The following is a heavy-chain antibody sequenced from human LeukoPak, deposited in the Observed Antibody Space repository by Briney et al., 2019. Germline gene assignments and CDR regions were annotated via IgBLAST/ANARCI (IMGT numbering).Heavy chain of an antibody. CDR2: ISSSSSTI. Sequence: GGSLRLSCAASGFTFSSYSMNWVHQAPGKGLEWVSYISSSSSTIYYADSVKGRFTISRDNAKNSLYLQMNSLRDEDTAVYYCAREWELFDYYYYYGMDVWGQGTTVTVSS. CDR1: GFTFSSYS. CDR3: AREWELFDYYYYYGMDV. J-gene: IGHJ6*02. V-gene: IGHV3-48*02. D-gene: IGHD1-26*01.